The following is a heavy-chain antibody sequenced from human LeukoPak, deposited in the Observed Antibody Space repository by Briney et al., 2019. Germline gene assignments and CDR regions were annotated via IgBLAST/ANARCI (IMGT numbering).Heavy chain of an antibody. CDR3: ARVVVVVAAREYYFDY. J-gene: IGHJ4*02. Sequence: SETLSLTCAVSGYSISSGYYWGRIRQPPGKGLEWIGSIYHSGSTYYNPSLKSRVTISVDTSKNQFSLKLSSVTAADTAVYYCARVVVVVAAREYYFDYWGQGTLVTVSS. CDR1: GYSISSGYY. D-gene: IGHD2-15*01. CDR2: IYHSGST. V-gene: IGHV4-38-2*01.